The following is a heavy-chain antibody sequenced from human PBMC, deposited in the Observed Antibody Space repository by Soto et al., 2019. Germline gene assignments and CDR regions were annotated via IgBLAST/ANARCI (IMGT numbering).Heavy chain of an antibody. J-gene: IGHJ6*02. Sequence: ASVKVSCKASGYTFTSYGISWVRQAPGQGLEWMGWISAYNGNTNYAQKLQGRVTMTTDTSTSTAYMELRSLRSDDTAVYYCARDFSNFVAWDYYYGMDVWGQGTTVTVSS. CDR1: GYTFTSYG. D-gene: IGHD4-4*01. CDR2: ISAYNGNT. CDR3: ARDFSNFVAWDYYYGMDV. V-gene: IGHV1-18*01.